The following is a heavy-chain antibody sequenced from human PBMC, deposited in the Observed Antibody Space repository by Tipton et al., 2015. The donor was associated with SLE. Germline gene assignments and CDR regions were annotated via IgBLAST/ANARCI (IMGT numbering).Heavy chain of an antibody. J-gene: IGHJ4*02. Sequence: QLVQSGAEVKKPGSSVKISCRASGGSFSDYTISWVRQAPGQGLEWMGRIILILGETNYAQKFQGRLTISADTSTSTTHMELSSLGSEDTALYYCAAYFNYPAYWGQGTLVTVSS. CDR1: GGSFSDYT. CDR3: AAYFNYPAY. V-gene: IGHV1-69*09. D-gene: IGHD2/OR15-2a*01. CDR2: IILILGET.